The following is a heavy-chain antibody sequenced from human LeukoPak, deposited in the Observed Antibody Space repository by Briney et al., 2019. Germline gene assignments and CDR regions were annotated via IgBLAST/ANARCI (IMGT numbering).Heavy chain of an antibody. CDR3: AKGGAPSRYDFWSGYYPFFDY. CDR2: ISWNSGSI. D-gene: IGHD3-3*01. J-gene: IGHJ4*02. V-gene: IGHV3-9*01. CDR1: GFTFDDYA. Sequence: GGSLGLSCAASGFTFDDYAMHWVRQAPGKGLEWVSGISWNSGSIGYADSVKGRFTISRDNAKNSLYLQMNSLRAEDTALYYCAKGGAPSRYDFWSGYYPFFDYWGQGTLVTVSS.